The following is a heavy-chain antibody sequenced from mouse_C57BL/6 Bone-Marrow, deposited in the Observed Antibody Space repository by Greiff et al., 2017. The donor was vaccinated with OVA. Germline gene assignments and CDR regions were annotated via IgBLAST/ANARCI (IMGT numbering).Heavy chain of an antibody. V-gene: IGHV14-3*01. CDR1: GFNIKNTY. J-gene: IGHJ4*01. CDR2: IDPANDNT. D-gene: IGHD1-1*01. CDR3: ARGNFGSSFYAMDY. Sequence: VQLKESVAELVRPGASVKLSCTASGFNIKNTYMHWVKQRPEQGLEWIGRIDPANDNTKYAPKFQGKATMTADTYYNTAYLQLSSLSSEDTAVYCCARGNFGSSFYAMDYWGQGTSVTVSS.